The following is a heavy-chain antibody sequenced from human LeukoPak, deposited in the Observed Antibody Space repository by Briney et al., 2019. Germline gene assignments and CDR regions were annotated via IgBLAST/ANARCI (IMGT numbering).Heavy chain of an antibody. Sequence: SGTLSLTCTVSGDSISDYYWSWLRQSPRKGLEYIGFLSYTGNTNYNPSLKSRVTISVDTSKNQFSLKLSSVAAADTAVYYCARRSFDGDFDYWGQGTLVTVSS. CDR2: LSYTGNT. D-gene: IGHD3-16*01. J-gene: IGHJ4*02. CDR3: ARRSFDGDFDY. CDR1: GDSISDYY. V-gene: IGHV4-59*08.